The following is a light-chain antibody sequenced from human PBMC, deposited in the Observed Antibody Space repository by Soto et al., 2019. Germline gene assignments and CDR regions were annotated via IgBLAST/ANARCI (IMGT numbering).Light chain of an antibody. J-gene: IGLJ2*01. CDR2: DVT. Sequence: QSALTQPRSVSGSPGQSVTISCTGTSSDVGGYDFVSWYQQHPGKAPRLMIYDVTERPSGLPDRFSGSKSGSTASLTISGLQAEDEADYYCCSYAGGYTWLFGGGTKLTVL. CDR1: SSDVGGYDF. V-gene: IGLV2-11*01. CDR3: CSYAGGYTWL.